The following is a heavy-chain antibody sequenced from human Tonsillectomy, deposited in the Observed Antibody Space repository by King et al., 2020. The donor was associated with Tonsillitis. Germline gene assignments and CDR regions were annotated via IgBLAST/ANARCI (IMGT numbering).Heavy chain of an antibody. CDR2: IRSKADGGTT. V-gene: IGHV3-49*03. J-gene: IGHJ4*02. CDR1: GFIFGDYA. D-gene: IGHD6-19*01. CDR3: TRVRYISGWYRVGGPHYFDY. Sequence: VQLVESGGGLVQPGRSLRLSCTASGFIFGDYAMSWFRQAPGKGLEWVGFIRSKADGGTTDYAASVKGRFSISRDDSKSIAYLQMNSLKTEDTAVYYCTRVRYISGWYRVGGPHYFDYWGQGTLVTVSS.